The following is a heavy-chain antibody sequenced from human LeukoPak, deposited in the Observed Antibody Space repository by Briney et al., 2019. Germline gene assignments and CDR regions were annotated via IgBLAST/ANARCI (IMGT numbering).Heavy chain of an antibody. J-gene: IGHJ4*02. CDR2: SSYAMNI. CDR3: AREYQEIWLGEFYFDY. D-gene: IGHD3-10*01. V-gene: IGHV3-48*03. Sequence: SSYAMNIYYADSVKGRFTISRDNAKNSLYLQMNSLRAEDTAVYYCAREYQEIWLGEFYFDYWGQGALVTVSS.